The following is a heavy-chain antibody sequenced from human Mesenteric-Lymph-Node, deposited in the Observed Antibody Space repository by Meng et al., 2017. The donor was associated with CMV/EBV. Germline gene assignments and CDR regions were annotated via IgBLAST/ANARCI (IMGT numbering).Heavy chain of an antibody. Sequence: ASVKVSCKASGYTFTGYYMHWVRQAPGQGLEWVGWINPNNGATNYAQNFQGRVTMTTDTSISTAYMELSGLRSDDTALYYWARPGGGLDYWGQGTLVTVSS. CDR3: ARPGGGLDY. J-gene: IGHJ4*02. D-gene: IGHD3-16*01. CDR1: GYTFTGYY. CDR2: INPNNGAT. V-gene: IGHV1-2*02.